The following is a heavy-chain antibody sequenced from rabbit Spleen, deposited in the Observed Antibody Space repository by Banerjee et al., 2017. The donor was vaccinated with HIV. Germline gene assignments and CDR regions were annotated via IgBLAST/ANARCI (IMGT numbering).Heavy chain of an antibody. CDR2: IDGGSSGST. Sequence: QSLEESGGDLVKPGASLTLTCTASGFSFSGSYWICWVRQAPGKGLEWIGCIDGGSSGSTAYATWAKGRFTISKTSSTAVTLQVTSLTVADTATYFCARDAAGREDFNLWGPGTLVTVS. V-gene: IGHV1S40*01. J-gene: IGHJ4*01. CDR3: ARDAAGREDFNL. CDR1: GFSFSGSYW. D-gene: IGHD4-2*01.